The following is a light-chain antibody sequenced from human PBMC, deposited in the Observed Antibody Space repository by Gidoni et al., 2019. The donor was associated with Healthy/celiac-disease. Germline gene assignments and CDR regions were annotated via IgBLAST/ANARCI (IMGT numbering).Light chain of an antibody. Sequence: AIRITQSPSSLSASTGDRVTITCRASPGISSYLDWYQQKPGKAPKLLIYAASTLQSGVPSRFSGSGSGTDFTLTISCLHSEDFATYYCQQYYSYPLLTFGGGTKVEIK. CDR2: AAS. CDR3: QQYYSYPLLT. V-gene: IGKV1-8*01. CDR1: PGISSY. J-gene: IGKJ4*01.